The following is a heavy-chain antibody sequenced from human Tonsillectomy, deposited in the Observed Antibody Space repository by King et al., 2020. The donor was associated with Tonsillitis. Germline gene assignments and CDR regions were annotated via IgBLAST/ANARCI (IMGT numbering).Heavy chain of an antibody. V-gene: IGHV3-48*01. CDR2: LSSYSRTI. J-gene: IGHJ4*02. CDR1: GSTFSSYG. Sequence: VQLVESGGGLFQPGGSLRLSCLASGSTFSSYGMNWVRQAPGKGREGLSYLSSYSRTIYADSVKGRFTISRDDARNSLYLQMSSLRAEDTAVYYCAREPMVATMDESDFDYWGQGTLVTVSS. CDR3: AREPMVATMDESDFDY. D-gene: IGHD5-12*01.